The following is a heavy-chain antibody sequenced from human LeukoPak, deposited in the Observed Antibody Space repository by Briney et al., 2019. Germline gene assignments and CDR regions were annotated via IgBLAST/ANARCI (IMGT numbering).Heavy chain of an antibody. Sequence: SETLSLTCTVSGGSISSSSYYWGWIRQPPGKGLEWIGSIYYSGSTYYNPSLKSRVTISVDTSENQFSLKLNSVTDADTAVYFCSREDVVVVVAATHDVFDIWGQGTMVTVSA. J-gene: IGHJ3*02. CDR1: GGSISSSSYY. CDR3: SREDVVVVVAATHDVFDI. D-gene: IGHD2-15*01. V-gene: IGHV4-39*07. CDR2: IYYSGST.